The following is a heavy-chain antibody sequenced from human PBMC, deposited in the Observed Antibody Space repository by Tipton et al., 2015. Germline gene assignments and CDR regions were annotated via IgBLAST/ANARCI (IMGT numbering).Heavy chain of an antibody. J-gene: IGHJ6*02. V-gene: IGHV3-30*18. Sequence: RSLRLSCAASGFNFSTYGMHWVRQAPGKGLEWVAVISSDGSKKYYVDSVKGRFTISRDNSKNTLYLQMNSLRAEDTAVYYCAKNQVEFYRGYYYGMDVWGQGTTVTVSS. CDR3: AKNQVEFYRGYYYGMDV. CDR1: GFNFSTYG. D-gene: IGHD2/OR15-2a*01. CDR2: ISSDGSKK.